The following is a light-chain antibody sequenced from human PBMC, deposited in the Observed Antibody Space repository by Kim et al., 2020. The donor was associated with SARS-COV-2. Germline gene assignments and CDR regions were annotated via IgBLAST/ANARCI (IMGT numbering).Light chain of an antibody. CDR2: GKS. Sequence: SSELTQDPAVSVALGQTVRITCQGDSLRRYYASWFQQKPGQAPLLVIYGKSNRPSGIPDRFSGSNSGDTASLTITGAQAEDEADYYCNSRDTSGYRLVFGGGTQLTVL. J-gene: IGLJ2*01. V-gene: IGLV3-19*01. CDR1: SLRRYY. CDR3: NSRDTSGYRLV.